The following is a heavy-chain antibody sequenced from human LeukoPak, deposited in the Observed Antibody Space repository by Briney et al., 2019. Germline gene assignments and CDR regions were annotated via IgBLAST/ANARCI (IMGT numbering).Heavy chain of an antibody. CDR1: GYTFTSYG. V-gene: IGHV1-18*01. J-gene: IGHJ3*02. D-gene: IGHD4-17*01. Sequence: GASVKVSCKASGYTFTSYGISWVRQAPGQGLEWMGWISTDNGDTNYAQKLQGRVTMTTDTSTSTAYMELRSLRSDDTAVYYCARDDYGDSRLKSFDIWGQGTMVTVSS. CDR3: ARDDYGDSRLKSFDI. CDR2: ISTDNGDT.